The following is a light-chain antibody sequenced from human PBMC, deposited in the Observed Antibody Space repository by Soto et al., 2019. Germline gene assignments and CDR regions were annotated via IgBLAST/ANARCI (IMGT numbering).Light chain of an antibody. CDR2: KAS. V-gene: IGKV1-5*03. J-gene: IGKJ1*01. Sequence: DIQMTQSPSTLSASVGDRVTIPCRASQSISIWLAWYQQKPGKAPNLLIYKASSSESGVPSRFSGMGSGTQFTLTISSLQPDDIATYYCQQYKSYSRTFGQGTKVEIK. CDR1: QSISIW. CDR3: QQYKSYSRT.